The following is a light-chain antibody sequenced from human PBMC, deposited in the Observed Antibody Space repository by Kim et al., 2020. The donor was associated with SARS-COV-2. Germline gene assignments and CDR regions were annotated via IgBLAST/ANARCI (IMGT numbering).Light chain of an antibody. CDR1: NIGTKS. CDR2: YDS. Sequence: SYELTQPPSVSVGPGQTASISCGGSNIGTKSVHWYQQKPGQAPKMVISYDSARPSGIPERFSGSNSGNTATLTISRVEAGDEADYYCQVWDSGSVHPVVFGGGTKLTVL. CDR3: QVWDSGSVHPVV. V-gene: IGLV3-21*04. J-gene: IGLJ2*01.